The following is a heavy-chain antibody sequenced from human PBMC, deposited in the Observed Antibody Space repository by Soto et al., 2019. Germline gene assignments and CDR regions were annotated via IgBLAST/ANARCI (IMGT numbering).Heavy chain of an antibody. J-gene: IGHJ4*02. CDR1: ELSIVEYY. D-gene: IGHD7-27*01. CDR3: AKEHWGSFDY. Sequence: LVPKSVTCSVAELSIVEYYVNWIRQSPGGGLEWIGYISYSGTTNYNPSLKSRVTVSRDTSKNQFSLKLTSVAAADTAVYYCAKEHWGSFDYWGQGALVTVSS. V-gene: IGHV4-59*01. CDR2: ISYSGTT.